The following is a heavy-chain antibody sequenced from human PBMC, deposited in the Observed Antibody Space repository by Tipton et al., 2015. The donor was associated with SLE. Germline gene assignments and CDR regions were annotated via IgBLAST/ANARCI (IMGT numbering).Heavy chain of an antibody. J-gene: IGHJ3*02. D-gene: IGHD3-22*01. Sequence: TLSLTCAVSGGSISSSNWWSWVRQPPGKGLEWIGEIYHSGSTNYNPSLKSRVTISVDKSKNQFSLKLSSVTAADTAVYYCARVGKTMIVVAKNAFDIWGQGTMVTVSS. V-gene: IGHV4-4*02. CDR2: IYHSGST. CDR1: GGSISSSNW. CDR3: ARVGKTMIVVAKNAFDI.